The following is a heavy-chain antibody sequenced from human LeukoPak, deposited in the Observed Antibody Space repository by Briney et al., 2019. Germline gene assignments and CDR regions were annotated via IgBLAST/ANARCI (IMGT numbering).Heavy chain of an antibody. CDR3: ARDFTPYYYGSGAPVFDP. V-gene: IGHV3-21*01. D-gene: IGHD3-10*01. Sequence: GGSLRLSCSASGFTFSSYNMNWVRQAPGKGLEWVSSITSSGDYIYYADSVRGRFTISRDNAKNSLYLQMNSLRAEDTAVYYCARDFTPYYYGSGAPVFDPWGQGTLVTVSS. CDR1: GFTFSSYN. J-gene: IGHJ5*02. CDR2: ITSSGDYI.